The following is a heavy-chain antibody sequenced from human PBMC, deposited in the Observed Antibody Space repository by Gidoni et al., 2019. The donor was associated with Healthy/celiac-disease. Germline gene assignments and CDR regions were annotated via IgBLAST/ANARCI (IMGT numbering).Heavy chain of an antibody. Sequence: EVQLVACGGGLVQPGGSLRLSCAASGFIFSSDAMSWVRQAPGKGLELVSAISGSGGSTYYADSVKGRFTISRENSKNTLYLQMNSLRAEETAVYYCAKVGVNSGDDYWGQGTLVTVSS. J-gene: IGHJ4*02. V-gene: IGHV3-23*04. CDR2: ISGSGGST. D-gene: IGHD3-10*01. CDR3: AKVGVNSGDDY. CDR1: GFIFSSDA.